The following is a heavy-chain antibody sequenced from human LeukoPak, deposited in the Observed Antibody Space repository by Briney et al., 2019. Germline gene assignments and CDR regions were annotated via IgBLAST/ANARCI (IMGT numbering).Heavy chain of an antibody. CDR1: GGSFSGYY. J-gene: IGHJ4*02. CDR2: IYTSGST. D-gene: IGHD2-2*01. CDR3: ARETPMDCSSTSCYLRIPIILDY. V-gene: IGHV4-4*07. Sequence: SETLSLTCGVYGGSFSGYYWSWIRQPAGKGLEWIGRIYTSGSTNYNPSLKSRVTMSVDTSKNQFSLKLSSVTAADTAVYYCARETPMDCSSTSCYLRIPIILDYWGQGTLVTVSS.